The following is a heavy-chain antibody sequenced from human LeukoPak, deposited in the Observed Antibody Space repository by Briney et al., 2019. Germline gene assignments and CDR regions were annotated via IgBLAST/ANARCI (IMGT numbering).Heavy chain of an antibody. V-gene: IGHV3-7*01. CDR2: IKRDGSDI. CDR3: ARDPDYRGSQPHGYFDY. J-gene: IGHJ4*02. D-gene: IGHD3-16*01. Sequence: GGSLRLSCAASRFTFSDYWMSWVRQAPGNGLEWVAYIKRDGSDIYYVDSVKGRFIISRDNAKDSLYLQMNSLRAEDTAVYYCARDPDYRGSQPHGYFDYWGQGTLVTVSS. CDR1: RFTFSDYW.